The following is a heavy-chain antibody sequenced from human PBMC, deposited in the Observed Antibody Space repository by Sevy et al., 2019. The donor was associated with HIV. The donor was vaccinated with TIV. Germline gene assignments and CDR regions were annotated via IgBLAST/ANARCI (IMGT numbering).Heavy chain of an antibody. CDR1: GFTFSSYG. CDR2: IRYDGSNK. V-gene: IGHV3-30*02. J-gene: IGHJ6*02. CDR3: AKDRGPRYCSSTSCYAWGMDV. D-gene: IGHD2-2*01. Sequence: GGSLRLSCAASGFTFSSYGMHWVRQAPGKGLEWVAFIRYDGSNKYYADSVKGRFTISRDNSKNTLYLQMNSLRAEDTAVYYCAKDRGPRYCSSTSCYAWGMDVWGHGTTVTVSS.